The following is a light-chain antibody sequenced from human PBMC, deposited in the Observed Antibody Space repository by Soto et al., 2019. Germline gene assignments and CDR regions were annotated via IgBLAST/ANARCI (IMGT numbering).Light chain of an antibody. CDR2: DVN. CDR3: TSWTTSTTMI. V-gene: IGLV2-14*03. Sequence: QSVLTQPASVSGSPGQSITISCTGTSSDIGAYNYVSWYQQHPDKAPKLMIYDVNIRPSGVSNRFSGSKFGNTASLTISGLQAEDEADYYCTSWTTSTTMIFGGGTKVTVL. CDR1: SSDIGAYNY. J-gene: IGLJ2*01.